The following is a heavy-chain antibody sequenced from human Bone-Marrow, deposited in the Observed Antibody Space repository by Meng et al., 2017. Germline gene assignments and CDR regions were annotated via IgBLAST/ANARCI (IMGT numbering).Heavy chain of an antibody. D-gene: IGHD3-22*01. CDR2: IKQDGSEK. Sequence: GESLKISCAASGFTFSSYGMHWVRQAPGKGLEWVANIKQDGSEKYYVDSVKGRFTISRDNAKNSLYLQMNSLRAEDTAVYYCARDAFRETSSGYYDYWGQGTLVTVSS. J-gene: IGHJ4*02. CDR3: ARDAFRETSSGYYDY. V-gene: IGHV3-7*01. CDR1: GFTFSSYG.